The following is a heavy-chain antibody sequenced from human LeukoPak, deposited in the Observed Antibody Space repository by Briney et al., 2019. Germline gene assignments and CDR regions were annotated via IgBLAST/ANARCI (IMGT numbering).Heavy chain of an antibody. CDR1: GDSISSGYY. Sequence: SETLSLTCAVSGDSISSGYYWGWIRQPPGKGLEWIGSIYHSGSTYYNPSLKSRVTISVDTSKNQFSLKLSSVTAADTAVYYCAREDMVRGVIIYYYGMDVWGKGTTVTVSS. D-gene: IGHD3-10*01. CDR2: IYHSGST. V-gene: IGHV4-38-2*02. CDR3: AREDMVRGVIIYYYGMDV. J-gene: IGHJ6*04.